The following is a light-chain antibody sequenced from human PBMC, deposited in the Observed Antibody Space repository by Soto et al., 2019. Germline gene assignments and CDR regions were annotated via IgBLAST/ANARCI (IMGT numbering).Light chain of an antibody. J-gene: IGLJ1*01. V-gene: IGLV2-14*03. CDR1: SSDVGGYNY. Sequence: QSVLTQPASVSGSPGQSITISCTGTSSDVGGYNYVSWYQQHPGKAPKLMIYDVNNRPSGVSNRFSGSKSGNTASPTISGLQAEDEADYYCSSYTTSSTLGVFGTGTKVTVL. CDR2: DVN. CDR3: SSYTTSSTLGV.